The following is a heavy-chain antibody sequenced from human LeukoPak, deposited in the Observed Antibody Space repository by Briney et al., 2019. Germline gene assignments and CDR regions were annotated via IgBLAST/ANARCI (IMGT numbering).Heavy chain of an antibody. Sequence: PSETLSLTCTVSGGSISSYYWSWIRQPPGKGLEWIGYIYYSGSTNYNPSLKSRVTMSVDTSKNQFSLKLSSVTAADTAVYYCARAEPYYDSSGSDDAFDIWGQGTMVTVSS. CDR3: ARAEPYYDSSGSDDAFDI. D-gene: IGHD3-22*01. J-gene: IGHJ3*02. CDR2: IYYSGST. CDR1: GGSISSYY. V-gene: IGHV4-59*12.